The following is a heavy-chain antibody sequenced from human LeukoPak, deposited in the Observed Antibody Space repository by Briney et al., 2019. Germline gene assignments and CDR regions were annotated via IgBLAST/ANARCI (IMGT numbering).Heavy chain of an antibody. J-gene: IGHJ5*02. CDR1: GGSISSGSYY. CDR3: ARGRARGIAAAGNWFDP. Sequence: SQTLSLTCTVSGGSISSGSYYWSWIRQPAGKGLEWIGRIYTSGSTNYNPSLKSRVTISVDTSKNQFSLKLSSVTAADTAVYHCARGRARGIAAAGNWFDPWGQGTLVTVSS. CDR2: IYTSGST. V-gene: IGHV4-61*02. D-gene: IGHD6-13*01.